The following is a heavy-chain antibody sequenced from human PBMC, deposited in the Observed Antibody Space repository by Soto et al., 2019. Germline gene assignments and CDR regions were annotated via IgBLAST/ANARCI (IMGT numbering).Heavy chain of an antibody. Sequence: GGSLRLSCAASGFTFSSYSMSWVRQAPGKGLEWVSAMSGSGGSTYDADSVKGRSTICRDSSNTTLYLQMNSLRAEDRAVYYCAKDGGYCRSTSCSRPLYWLDNWGQGTLVTVSS. CDR2: MSGSGGST. V-gene: IGHV3-23*01. J-gene: IGHJ5*01. D-gene: IGHD2-2*01. CDR1: GFTFSSYS. CDR3: AKDGGYCRSTSCSRPLYWLDN.